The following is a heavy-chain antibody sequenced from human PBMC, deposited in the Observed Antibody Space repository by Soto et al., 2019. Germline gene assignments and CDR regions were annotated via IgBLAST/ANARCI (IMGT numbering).Heavy chain of an antibody. CDR1: GGTFGNYP. CDR3: ATDYRDGYNIPFDY. J-gene: IGHJ4*02. CDR2: VILILGMG. Sequence: VQLVQSGAEVKQPGSSVKVSCKTSGGTFGNYPINWVRQAPGQGLEWMGRVILILGMGSYAQKFQGRVTITADRSTSTAYMELSSLRSDDTAVYYCATDYRDGYNIPFDYWGQGTLVTVSS. D-gene: IGHD5-12*01. V-gene: IGHV1-69*02.